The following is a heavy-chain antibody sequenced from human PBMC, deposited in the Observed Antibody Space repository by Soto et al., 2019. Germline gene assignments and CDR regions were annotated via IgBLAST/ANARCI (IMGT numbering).Heavy chain of an antibody. CDR1: GFTFSDHG. Sequence: GPLRLLCSASGFTFSDHGMNGVRQAPGKGLEWVSYISSISSSTIYYAESVKGRFTISRDNAKNSLYLQMNSLRDEDTAVYYCARRNFYDKSGYYYFDSWGQGTPVTVCS. CDR3: ARRNFYDKSGYYYFDS. V-gene: IGHV3-48*02. J-gene: IGHJ4*02. CDR2: ISSISSSTI. D-gene: IGHD3-22*01.